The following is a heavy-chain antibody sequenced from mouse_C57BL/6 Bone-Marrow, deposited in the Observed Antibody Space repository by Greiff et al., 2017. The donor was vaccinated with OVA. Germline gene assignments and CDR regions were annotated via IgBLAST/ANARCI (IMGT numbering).Heavy chain of an antibody. CDR1: GYSITSDY. CDR2: ISYSGST. D-gene: IGHD2-4*01. V-gene: IGHV3-8*01. CDR3: ASSLYYDYDGGDYYAMDY. Sequence: DVKLVESGPGLAKPSQTLSLTCSVTGYSITSDYWNWIRKFPGYKLEYMGYISYSGSTYYNPSLKSRISITRDTSKNQYYLQLNSVTTEDTATYYCASSLYYDYDGGDYYAMDYWGQGTSVTVSS. J-gene: IGHJ4*01.